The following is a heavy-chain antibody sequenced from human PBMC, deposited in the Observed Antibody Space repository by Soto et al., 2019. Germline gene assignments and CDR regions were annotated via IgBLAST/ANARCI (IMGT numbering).Heavy chain of an antibody. CDR2: IYWAVDK. J-gene: IGHJ3*02. Sequence: QITLKESGPTLVKPTQTLTLTCTFSGFSLSTSGVGVGWIRQPPGKAMEWLALIYWAVDKRYSPSLKSRLTTTKDTTKNQVVLTMTVMDPVDTATFYCAGGTYYYESRGYPPPHDAFDIWGQGTMVTVSS. CDR3: AGGTYYYESRGYPPPHDAFDI. V-gene: IGHV2-5*02. CDR1: GFSLSTSGVG. D-gene: IGHD3-22*01.